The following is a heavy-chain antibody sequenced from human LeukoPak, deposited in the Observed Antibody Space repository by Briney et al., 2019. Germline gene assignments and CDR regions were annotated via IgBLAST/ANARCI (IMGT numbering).Heavy chain of an antibody. Sequence: ASVKVSCKVSGYTLTELSMHWVRQAPGKGLEWMGGFDPEDGETIYAQKFQGRVTMTEDTSTDTAYMELSSLRSEDTAVYYCATSRPTTGTTWPHPDAFDIWGQGTTVTVSS. J-gene: IGHJ3*02. V-gene: IGHV1-24*01. CDR1: GYTLTELS. CDR2: FDPEDGET. D-gene: IGHD1-1*01. CDR3: ATSRPTTGTTWPHPDAFDI.